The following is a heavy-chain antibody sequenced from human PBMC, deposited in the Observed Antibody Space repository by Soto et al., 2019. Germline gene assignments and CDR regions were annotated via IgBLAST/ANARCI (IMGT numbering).Heavy chain of an antibody. CDR3: ARGGGWASKSLDV. D-gene: IGHD1-26*01. CDR2: INTGNGNT. CDR1: GYTFTNYN. J-gene: IGHJ6*02. Sequence: VQLVQSGAEVKKPGASLKVSCKASGYTFTNYNIHWVRLAPGQRLEWMGWINTGNGNTKYLQKLKGRVTITTDTSASTAYMELSSLTSEDTAVFYCARGGGWASKSLDVWGQGTTVTVSS. V-gene: IGHV1-3*04.